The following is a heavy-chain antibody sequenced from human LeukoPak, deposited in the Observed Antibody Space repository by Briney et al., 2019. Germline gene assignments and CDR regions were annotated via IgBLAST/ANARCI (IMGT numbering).Heavy chain of an antibody. CDR2: IYPGDSDT. CDR1: GYSFTSYW. J-gene: IGHJ4*02. D-gene: IGHD1-1*01. CDR3: ARHRSRVQSCDY. Sequence: GESLMISCRGSGYSFTSYWIGWVRQMPGKGLEWMGIIYPGDSDTRYSPSFQGQVTISADKSISTAYLQWSSLKASDTAMYYCARHRSRVQSCDYWGQGTLFTVSS. V-gene: IGHV5-51*01.